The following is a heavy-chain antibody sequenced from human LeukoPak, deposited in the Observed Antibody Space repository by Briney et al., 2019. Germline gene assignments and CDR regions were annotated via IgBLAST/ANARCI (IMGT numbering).Heavy chain of an antibody. D-gene: IGHD3-3*01. CDR1: GGTFSSYA. Sequence: SVKVSCKASGGTFSSYAISWVRQAPGQGLEWMGGIIPIFGTANYAQKFQGRVTITADESTSTAYMELSSLRSEDTAVYCCASVSYDFWSGYYDWFDPWGQGTLVTVSS. CDR2: IIPIFGTA. CDR3: ASVSYDFWSGYYDWFDP. V-gene: IGHV1-69*01. J-gene: IGHJ5*02.